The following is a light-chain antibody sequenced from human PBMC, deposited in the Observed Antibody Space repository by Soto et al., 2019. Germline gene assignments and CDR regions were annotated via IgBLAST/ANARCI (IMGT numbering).Light chain of an antibody. CDR3: QQYKNWPL. Sequence: EIVMTQSPATVSVSPGERATLSCRASQRFGSSSLAWYQQKPGQAPRLLLYGASTRATGIPVRFSGSGFGTEFTLTISSLQSEDFAVYYCQQYKNWPLFGQGTRLEIK. CDR2: GAS. CDR1: QRFGSSS. V-gene: IGKV3-15*01. J-gene: IGKJ5*01.